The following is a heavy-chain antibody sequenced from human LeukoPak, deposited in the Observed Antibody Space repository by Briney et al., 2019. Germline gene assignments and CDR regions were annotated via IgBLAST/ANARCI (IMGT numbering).Heavy chain of an antibody. J-gene: IGHJ4*02. CDR1: GGSISSSSYY. CDR2: IYYSGST. Sequence: SETLSLTCTVSGGSISSSSYYWGWIRQPPGKGLEWIGSIYYSGSTYYNPSLKSRVTISVDTSKNQFSLKLSSVTAADTAVYYCARLIGRGEGPYYFDPWGQGTLVTVSS. CDR3: ARLIGRGEGPYYFDP. D-gene: IGHD3-10*01. V-gene: IGHV4-39*01.